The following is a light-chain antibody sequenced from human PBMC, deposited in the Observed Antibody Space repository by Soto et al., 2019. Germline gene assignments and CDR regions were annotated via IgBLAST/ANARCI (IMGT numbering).Light chain of an antibody. V-gene: IGKV1-5*03. J-gene: IGKJ1*01. CDR3: QQYNSYSRT. CDR1: QSISSW. CDR2: KAS. Sequence: DIQMTQSPSTLSASVGDRVTITCRASQSISSWLAWYQQKPGKAPKLLIYKASSLESGVPSRFSGSGSGTEFTLTISSLQPDDFATYYCQQYNSYSRTFGQGPTVDIK.